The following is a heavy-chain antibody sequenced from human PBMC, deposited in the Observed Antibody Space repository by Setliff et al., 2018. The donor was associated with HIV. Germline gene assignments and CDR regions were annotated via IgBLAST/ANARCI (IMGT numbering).Heavy chain of an antibody. J-gene: IGHJ6*03. V-gene: IGHV4-34*01. D-gene: IGHD3-10*01. CDR3: ARDHPHGGWFSTSWDYYYMDV. CDR2: INHSGST. CDR1: GGSLSGYY. Sequence: PSETLSLTCAVYGGSLSGYYWSWIRQPPGKGLEWFGEINHSGSTNYNPSLKSRVTISVDTSKNQFSLKLSSATAADTAVYYCARDHPHGGWFSTSWDYYYMDVWGRGTTVTVSS.